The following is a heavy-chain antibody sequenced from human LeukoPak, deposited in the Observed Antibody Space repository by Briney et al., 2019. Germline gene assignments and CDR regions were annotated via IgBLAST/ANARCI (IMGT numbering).Heavy chain of an antibody. J-gene: IGHJ3*02. CDR3: ARFRVGDYVWGSYRYEVGAFDI. Sequence: SETLSLTCTVSGGSISSSSYYWGWIRQPPGKGLEWIGSIYYSGSTYYNPSLKSRVTISLDTSKNEFSLKLSSVTAADTAVYYCARFRVGDYVWGSYRYEVGAFDIWGQGTMVTVSS. CDR1: GGSISSSSYY. V-gene: IGHV4-39*01. CDR2: IYYSGST. D-gene: IGHD3-16*02.